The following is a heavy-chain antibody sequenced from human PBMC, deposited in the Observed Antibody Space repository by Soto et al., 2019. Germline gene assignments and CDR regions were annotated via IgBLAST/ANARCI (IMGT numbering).Heavy chain of an antibody. J-gene: IGHJ4*02. V-gene: IGHV3-48*02. CDR3: ARLPKGSLVTA. Sequence: PGGSLRLSCVGSGFSFSDYSINWVRQAPGKGLQWISYISSRSDAIHYADSVKGRFTVSRDNAKSAVFLQMNSLRDDDTAIYYCARLPKGSLVTAWGQGTQVTVSS. D-gene: IGHD2-21*02. CDR1: GFSFSDYS. CDR2: ISSRSDAI.